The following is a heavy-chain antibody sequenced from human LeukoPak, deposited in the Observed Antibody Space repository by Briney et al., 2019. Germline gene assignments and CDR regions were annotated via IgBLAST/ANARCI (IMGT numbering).Heavy chain of an antibody. J-gene: IGHJ4*02. Sequence: SGPTLVNPTQTLTLTCTFSGFSLSTSGVGVGWIRQPPGKALEWLALIYWDDDKRYSPSLKYRLTITKDASKNQVVLTMTTMDPVDTATYYCARRLSGPLDYWGQGTLVTVSS. CDR3: ARRLSGPLDY. D-gene: IGHD6-19*01. V-gene: IGHV2-5*02. CDR2: IYWDDDK. CDR1: GFSLSTSGVG.